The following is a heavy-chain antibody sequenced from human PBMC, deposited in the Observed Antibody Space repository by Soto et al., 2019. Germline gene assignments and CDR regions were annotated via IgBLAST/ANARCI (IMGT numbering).Heavy chain of an antibody. V-gene: IGHV2-5*02. D-gene: IGHD2-2*02. J-gene: IGHJ4*02. CDR3: ARYTAKVLDY. CDR2: VYWDHDK. CDR1: GFSLSTNGVG. Sequence: QITLKESGPTLGKPTQTLTLTCSFSGFSLSTNGVGVGWIRQPPGKALEWLALVYWDHDKRYSPSLKSRLTIPKHTSKNEVVLTMANMDPVDTATSYCARYTAKVLDYWGQGTLVTVSS.